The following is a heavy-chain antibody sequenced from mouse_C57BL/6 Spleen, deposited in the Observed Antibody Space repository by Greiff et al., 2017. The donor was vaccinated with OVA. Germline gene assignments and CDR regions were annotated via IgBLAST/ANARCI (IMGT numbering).Heavy chain of an antibody. Sequence: QVQLQQPGAELVKPGASVKMSCKASGYTFTSYWITWVKQRPGQGLEWIGDIFPGSGSTNYNEKLKSKATLTVDTSSSTAYMQLSSLTSEDSAVYYCARYGSSSYYAMDYWGQGTSVTVSS. V-gene: IGHV1-55*01. CDR3: ARYGSSSYYAMDY. CDR1: GYTFTSYW. J-gene: IGHJ4*01. D-gene: IGHD1-1*01. CDR2: IFPGSGST.